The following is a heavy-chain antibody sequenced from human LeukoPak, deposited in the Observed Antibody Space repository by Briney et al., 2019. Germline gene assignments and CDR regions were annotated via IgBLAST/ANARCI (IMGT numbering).Heavy chain of an antibody. J-gene: IGHJ4*02. Sequence: GGSLRLSCEASGFTDSYNFMGWVRQVPGKGLEWVSIIHIGGTTYYADSVKGRFTISRDNFKNTLYLQMNTLRAEDTAVYYCARDRGSDWGQGTLVTVSS. CDR1: GFTDSYNF. CDR3: ARDRGSD. CDR2: IHIGGTT. V-gene: IGHV3-53*01. D-gene: IGHD2-15*01.